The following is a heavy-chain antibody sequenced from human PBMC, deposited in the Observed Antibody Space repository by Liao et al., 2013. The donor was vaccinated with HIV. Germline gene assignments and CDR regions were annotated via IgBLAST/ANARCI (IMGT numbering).Heavy chain of an antibody. CDR2: IYTSGST. CDR3: AADSNYDWFDP. CDR1: GGSISSYY. D-gene: IGHD4-11*01. J-gene: IGHJ5*02. Sequence: QLQLQESGPGLVKPSETLSLTCTVSGGSISSYYWSWIRQPAGKGLEWIGRIYTSGSTNSNPSLKSRVTMSVDTSKNQFSLKLSSVTAADTALYYCAADSNYDWFDPSGPRETLVTVSS. V-gene: IGHV4-4*07.